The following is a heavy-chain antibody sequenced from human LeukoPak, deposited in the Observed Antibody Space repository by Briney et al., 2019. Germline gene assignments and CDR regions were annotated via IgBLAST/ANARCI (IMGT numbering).Heavy chain of an antibody. V-gene: IGHV3-7*03. CDR3: ARRYFDS. CDR1: GFTFSSYA. CDR2: IKQDGSER. Sequence: GGSLRLSCAASGFTFSSYAMSWARQAPGKGLEWVANIKQDGSERYYVDSVKGRFTISRDNAKNALYLQMNSLRAEDTAVYYCARRYFDSWGQGTLVTVSS. J-gene: IGHJ4*02.